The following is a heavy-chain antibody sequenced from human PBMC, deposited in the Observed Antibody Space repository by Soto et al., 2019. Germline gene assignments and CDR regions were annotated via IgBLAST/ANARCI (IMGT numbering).Heavy chain of an antibody. V-gene: IGHV1-8*01. D-gene: IGHD2-15*01. Sequence: QVQLVQSGAEVKKPGASVKVSCKASGYTFTSYDINWVRQATGQGLEWMGWMNPNSGNTGYAQKFQGTVTMTRNTSISTAYMELSSLRSEDTAVYYWARGPGDIVVVVAATHWFDPWGQGTLVTVSS. CDR2: MNPNSGNT. CDR1: GYTFTSYD. CDR3: ARGPGDIVVVVAATHWFDP. J-gene: IGHJ5*02.